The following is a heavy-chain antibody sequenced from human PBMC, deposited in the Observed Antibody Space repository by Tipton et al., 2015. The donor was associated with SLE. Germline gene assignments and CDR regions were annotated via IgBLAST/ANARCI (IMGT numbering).Heavy chain of an antibody. Sequence: LRLSCTVSGGSISSGSYYWSWIRQPAGKGLEWIGRIYTSGSTNYNPSLKSRVTISVDTSKNQFSLKLSSVTAADTAVYYCARRFNYYYDSSGYPRGDDAFDIWGQGTMVTVSS. CDR3: ARRFNYYYDSSGYPRGDDAFDI. D-gene: IGHD3-22*01. V-gene: IGHV4-61*02. J-gene: IGHJ3*02. CDR1: GGSISSGSYY. CDR2: IYTSGST.